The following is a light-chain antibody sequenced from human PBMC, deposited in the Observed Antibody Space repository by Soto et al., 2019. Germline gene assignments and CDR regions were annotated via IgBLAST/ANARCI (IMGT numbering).Light chain of an antibody. Sequence: DIQMTQSPSSLSASVGDRVTITCRASQGISNYLNWYQQKPGQAPKLLIYDASNLETGVPSRFSGSGSGTDFTITISSLQPEDIATYYCQQYDNLPITFGQGTRLEIK. CDR1: QGISNY. J-gene: IGKJ5*01. CDR3: QQYDNLPIT. V-gene: IGKV1-33*01. CDR2: DAS.